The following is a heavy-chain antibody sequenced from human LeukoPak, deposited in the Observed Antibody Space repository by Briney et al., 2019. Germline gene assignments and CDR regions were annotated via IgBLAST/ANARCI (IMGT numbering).Heavy chain of an antibody. CDR1: GGSFSGYY. CDR3: ARAPWLRYTCDY. CDR2: INHSGST. Sequence: SETLSLTCAVYGGSFSGYYWSWIRQPPGKGLEWIGEINHSGSTNYNPSLKSRVTISVDTSKNQFSLKLSSVPAADTAVYYCARAPWLRYTCDYWGQGTLVTVSS. J-gene: IGHJ4*02. D-gene: IGHD5-12*01. V-gene: IGHV4-34*01.